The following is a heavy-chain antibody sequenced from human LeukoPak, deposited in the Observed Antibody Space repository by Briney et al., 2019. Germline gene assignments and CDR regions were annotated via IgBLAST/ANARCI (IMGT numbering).Heavy chain of an antibody. V-gene: IGHV4-59*12. D-gene: IGHD6-13*01. Sequence: PSETLSLTCTVSGGSISSYYWSWIRQPPGKGLEWIGEIYHSGSTNYNPSLKSRVTISVDKSKNQFTLKLSSVTAADTAVYYCARIGVSGQQLVDYWGQGTLVTVSS. CDR1: GGSISSYY. J-gene: IGHJ4*02. CDR3: ARIGVSGQQLVDY. CDR2: IYHSGST.